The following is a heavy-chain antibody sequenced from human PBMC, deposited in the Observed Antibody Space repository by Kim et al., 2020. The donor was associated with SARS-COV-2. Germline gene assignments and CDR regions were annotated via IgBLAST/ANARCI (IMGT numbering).Heavy chain of an antibody. CDR1: GFTFSSYG. CDR2: IYYGGSTK. D-gene: IGHD3-22*01. Sequence: GGSLRLSCAASGFTFSSYGMHWVRQAPGKGLEWVAVIYYGGSTKYYADFVRGGITTSDDTTKKLLLLQMNILRAEATAVYYGATGVWSSFSSGYYY. CDR3: ATGVWSSFSSGYYY. V-gene: IGHV3-30*03. J-gene: IGHJ6*01.